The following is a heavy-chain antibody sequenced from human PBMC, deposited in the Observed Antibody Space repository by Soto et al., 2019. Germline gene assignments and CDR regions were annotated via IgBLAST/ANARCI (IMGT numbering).Heavy chain of an antibody. V-gene: IGHV3-23*01. CDR1: VFTFSSYA. Sequence: HPGGSLRLSCAASVFTFSSYAMSCVRHSPGKWLEWVSAISGSGGSTYYADSVKGRFTISRDNSKNTLYLQMNSLRAEDTAVYYCAKSPRGYYGSGSLYGMDVWGQGTTVTVSS. CDR3: AKSPRGYYGSGSLYGMDV. CDR2: ISGSGGST. D-gene: IGHD3-10*01. J-gene: IGHJ6*02.